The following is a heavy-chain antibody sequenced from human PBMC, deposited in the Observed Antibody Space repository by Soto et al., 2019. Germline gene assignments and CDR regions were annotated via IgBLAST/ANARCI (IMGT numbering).Heavy chain of an antibody. D-gene: IGHD2-2*02. J-gene: IGHJ3*02. Sequence: QVQLGQSGAEVKKPGASVKVSCKASGYTFTRYGLTWVRQAPGQGLEWMGWISAYNGNTNYAQKLQGRVTMTTDTSTSTAYIERRSLRSDDTAVYNCAREESRTGCYTGCSSSADDDCDIWGQGTMVTVSS. CDR1: GYTFTRYG. V-gene: IGHV1-18*01. CDR2: ISAYNGNT. CDR3: AREESRTGCYTGCSSSADDDCDI.